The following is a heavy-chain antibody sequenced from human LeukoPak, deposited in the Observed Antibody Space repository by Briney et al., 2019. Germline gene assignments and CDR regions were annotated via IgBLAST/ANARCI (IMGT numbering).Heavy chain of an antibody. J-gene: IGHJ4*02. D-gene: IGHD4-11*01. CDR2: INHSGST. V-gene: IGHV4-34*01. Sequence: PSETLSLTCAVYGGSFSGYYWSWIRQPPGKGLEWIGEINHSGSTNYNPSLKSRVTISVDTSKNQFSLKLSSVTAADTAVYYCASGKTVTNYYDYWGQGTLVTVSS. CDR1: GGSFSGYY. CDR3: ASGKTVTNYYDY.